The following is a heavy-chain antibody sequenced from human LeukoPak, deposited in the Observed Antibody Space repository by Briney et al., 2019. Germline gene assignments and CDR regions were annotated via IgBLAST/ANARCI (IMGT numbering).Heavy chain of an antibody. CDR2: KYYSGNS. CDR3: ARQSGYAMDV. J-gene: IGHJ6*02. Sequence: SETLSLTCTVSGGSISSSTYYWGWIRQPPGKGLELIGSKYYSGNSYYNPSLKSRVSISVDTSKSQFSLRLNSVTAADTAVYYCARQSGYAMDVWGQGTTVTVSS. D-gene: IGHD1-26*01. CDR1: GGSISSSTYY. V-gene: IGHV4-39*01.